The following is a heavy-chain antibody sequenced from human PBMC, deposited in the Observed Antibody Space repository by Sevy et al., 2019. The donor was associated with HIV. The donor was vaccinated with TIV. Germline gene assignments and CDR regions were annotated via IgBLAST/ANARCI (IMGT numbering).Heavy chain of an antibody. CDR3: ARAGPTIVVVINFDY. CDR1: GYTFTSYG. J-gene: IGHJ4*02. D-gene: IGHD3-22*01. Sequence: ASVKVSCKASGYTFTSYGISWVRQAPGQGLEWMGWISAYNGNTNYAQKLQGRVTMTTDTSTGTAYMELRSLRSDDTAVYYCARAGPTIVVVINFDYWGQGTLVTVSS. CDR2: ISAYNGNT. V-gene: IGHV1-18*01.